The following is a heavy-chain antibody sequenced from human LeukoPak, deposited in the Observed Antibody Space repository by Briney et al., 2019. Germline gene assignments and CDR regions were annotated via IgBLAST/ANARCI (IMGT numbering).Heavy chain of an antibody. CDR3: ARSQYSGYEGVDY. V-gene: IGHV4-39*01. CDR2: IYYSGST. D-gene: IGHD5-12*01. CDR1: GGSISSSSYY. J-gene: IGHJ4*02. Sequence: PSETLSLTCTVSGGSISSSSYYWGWIRQPPGKGLEWIGSIYYSGSTYYNPSLKSRVTISVDTSKNQFSLKLSSVTAADTAVYYCARSQYSGYEGVDYWGQGTLVTVSS.